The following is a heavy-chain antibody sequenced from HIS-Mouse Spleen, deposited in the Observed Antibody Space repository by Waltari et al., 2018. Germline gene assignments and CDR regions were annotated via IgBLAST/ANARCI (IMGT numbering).Heavy chain of an antibody. CDR1: GGSISSSSYY. V-gene: IGHV4-39*07. CDR3: AREIPYSSSWYDWYFDL. D-gene: IGHD6-13*01. J-gene: IGHJ2*01. CDR2: IYYSGST. Sequence: QLQLQESGPGLVKPSETLSLTCLVPGGSISSSSYYWGRIRHPPGKGLEWIGSIYYSGSTYYNPSLKSRVTISVDTSKNQFSLKLSSVTAADTAVYYCAREIPYSSSWYDWYFDLWGRGTLVTVSS.